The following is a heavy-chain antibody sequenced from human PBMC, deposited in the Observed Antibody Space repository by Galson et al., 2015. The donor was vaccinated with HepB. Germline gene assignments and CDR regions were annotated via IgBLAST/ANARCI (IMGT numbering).Heavy chain of an antibody. CDR2: IIPSGKST. CDR3: ARIGRPRWGSHFEREATES. V-gene: IGHV1-46*01. J-gene: IGHJ4*02. Sequence: SVKVSCKASGYTFTTYYIHWVRQAPGQGLEWMGIIIPSGKSTTYAQKFQGRITMTGDTSTSTVYMELSSLRSEDTAIYFCARIGRPRWGSHFEREATESWGQGTLVTVSS. D-gene: IGHD3-16*01. CDR1: GYTFTTYY.